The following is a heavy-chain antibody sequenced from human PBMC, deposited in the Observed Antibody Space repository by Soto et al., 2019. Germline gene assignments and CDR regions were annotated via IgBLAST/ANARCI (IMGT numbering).Heavy chain of an antibody. J-gene: IGHJ4*02. D-gene: IGHD3-22*01. CDR1: GGSISSSNW. Sequence: SETLPLTCAVSGGSISSSNWWSWVRQPPGKGLEWIGEIYHSGSTNYNPSLKSQVTISVDKSKNQFSLKLSSVTAADTAVYYCARGSYYYDSSGYYYVGDFDYWGQGTLVTVS. CDR2: IYHSGST. V-gene: IGHV4-4*02. CDR3: ARGSYYYDSSGYYYVGDFDY.